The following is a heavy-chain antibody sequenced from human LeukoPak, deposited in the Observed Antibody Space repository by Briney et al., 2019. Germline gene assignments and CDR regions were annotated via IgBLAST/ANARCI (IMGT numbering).Heavy chain of an antibody. J-gene: IGHJ6*02. Sequence: SETLSLTCTVSGGSISSYYWSWMRQPPGKGLEWIGYIYYSRSTNYNPSLKSRVTISVDASKNQFSLKLSSVTAADTAVYYCARDARYYDFWSGPPQGDGMDVWGQGTTVTVSS. CDR1: GGSISSYY. V-gene: IGHV4-59*01. CDR3: ARDARYYDFWSGPPQGDGMDV. CDR2: IYYSRST. D-gene: IGHD3-3*01.